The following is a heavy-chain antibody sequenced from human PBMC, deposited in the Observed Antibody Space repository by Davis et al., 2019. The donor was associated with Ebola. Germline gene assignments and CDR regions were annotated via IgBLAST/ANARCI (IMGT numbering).Heavy chain of an antibody. Sequence: SETLSLTCAVYGGSFSGYYWSWIRQPPGKGLEWIGEINHSRSTNYNPSLKSRVTISVDTSKNQFSLKLSSVTAADTAVYYCARRAFTIFGVVDGMDVWGQGTTVTVSS. J-gene: IGHJ6*02. V-gene: IGHV4-34*01. CDR2: INHSRST. D-gene: IGHD3-3*01. CDR3: ARRAFTIFGVVDGMDV. CDR1: GGSFSGYY.